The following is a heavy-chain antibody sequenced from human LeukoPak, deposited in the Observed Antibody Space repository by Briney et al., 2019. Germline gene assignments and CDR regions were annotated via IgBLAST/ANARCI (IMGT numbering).Heavy chain of an antibody. CDR1: GFTFDDYA. V-gene: IGHV3-21*01. Sequence: GRSLRLSCAASGFTFDDYAMHWVRQAPGKGLEWVSSISSSSSYIYYADSVKGRFTISRDNAKNSLYLQMNSLRAEDTAVYYCARGGVTATGYWGQGTLVTVSS. J-gene: IGHJ4*02. CDR3: ARGGVTATGY. CDR2: ISSSSSYI. D-gene: IGHD5-18*01.